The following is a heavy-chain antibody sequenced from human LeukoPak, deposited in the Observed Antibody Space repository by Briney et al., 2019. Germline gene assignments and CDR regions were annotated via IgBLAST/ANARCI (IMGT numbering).Heavy chain of an antibody. CDR2: FDPEDGEA. D-gene: IGHD3-22*01. CDR1: GGTFSSYA. Sequence: ASVKVSCKASGGTFSSYAISWVRQAPGQGLEWMGGFDPEDGEAIYAQKFQGRVTMTEDTSTDTAYMELSSLRSEDTAVYYCATIKEPNRNYYDSSGYPPAWGQGTLVTVSS. V-gene: IGHV1-24*01. CDR3: ATIKEPNRNYYDSSGYPPA. J-gene: IGHJ5*02.